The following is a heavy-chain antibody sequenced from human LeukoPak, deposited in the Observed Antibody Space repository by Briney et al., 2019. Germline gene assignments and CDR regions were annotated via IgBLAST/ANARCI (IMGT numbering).Heavy chain of an antibody. CDR2: IYYSGST. CDR3: ARTTRYYDSSGCFDF. V-gene: IGHV4-59*08. D-gene: IGHD3-22*01. Sequence: PSETLSLTCTVSGGSTTTYFWSWIRQPPGKGLEWIAYIYYSGSTNYNPSLKSRVTISVDTSKNQFSLKLSSVTAADTAVYYCARTTRYYDSSGCFDFWGQGTLVTVSS. J-gene: IGHJ4*02. CDR1: GGSTTTYF.